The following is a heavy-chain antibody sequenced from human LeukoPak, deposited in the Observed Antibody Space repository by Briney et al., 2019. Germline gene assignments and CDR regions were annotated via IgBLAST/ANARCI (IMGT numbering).Heavy chain of an antibody. V-gene: IGHV4-59*08. J-gene: IGHJ4*02. Sequence: SETLSLTCTVSGDSINNYYWSWTRQPPGKGLEWIGYISNSGSTYYNPSLKSRVTISVDTSKNQFSLKLSSVTAADTAVYYCARHKAGNPIDYWGQGTLVTVSS. CDR1: GDSINNYY. D-gene: IGHD4-23*01. CDR3: ARHKAGNPIDY. CDR2: ISNSGST.